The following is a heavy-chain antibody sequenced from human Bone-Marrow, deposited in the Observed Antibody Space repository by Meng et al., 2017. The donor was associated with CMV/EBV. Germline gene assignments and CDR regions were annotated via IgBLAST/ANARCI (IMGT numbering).Heavy chain of an antibody. CDR1: GFTFSSYS. J-gene: IGHJ6*02. CDR3: ARDDATEIFGVVITLYYYYAMDV. V-gene: IGHV3-21*01. D-gene: IGHD3-3*01. CDR2: ISSSSSYI. Sequence: GGSLRLSCAASGFTFSSYSMNWVRQAPGKGLEWVSSISSSSSYIYYADSVKGRFTISRDNAKNSLYLQMNSLRAEGTAVYYCARDDATEIFGVVITLYYYYAMDVWGQGTTVTVSS.